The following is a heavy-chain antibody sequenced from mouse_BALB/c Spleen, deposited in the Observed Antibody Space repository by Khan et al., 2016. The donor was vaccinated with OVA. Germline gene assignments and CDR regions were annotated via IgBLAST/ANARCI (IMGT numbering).Heavy chain of an antibody. D-gene: IGHD1-2*01. CDR3: ACDYYGNWYFDV. Sequence: EVQLQESGPDLVKPSQSLSLTCTVTGYSFTSGYSWHWIRQFPGNKLQWMGYINYSGSTNYNPSLKSRLSINRATSKNQFFLQLNSVTTEVTAADSCACDYYGNWYFDVWGAGTTVTVSS. V-gene: IGHV3-1*02. J-gene: IGHJ1*01. CDR2: INYSGST. CDR1: GYSFTSGYS.